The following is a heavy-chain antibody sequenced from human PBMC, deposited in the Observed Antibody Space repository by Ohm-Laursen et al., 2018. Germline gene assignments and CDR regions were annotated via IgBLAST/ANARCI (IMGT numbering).Heavy chain of an antibody. CDR2: IDAYKGDT. D-gene: IGHD5-12*01. V-gene: IGHV1-18*01. CDR3: ARDSSPPLYGQSEYDFNFYYGMDV. Sequence: SVKVSCKASGYTFSTHAINWVRLAPGQGLEWVGWIDAYKGDTRSAQKVQGRVIMTTETDTNTAFMELKNLTSDDTAVYYCARDSSPPLYGQSEYDFNFYYGMDVWGQGTTVTVSS. CDR1: GYTFSTHA. J-gene: IGHJ6*02.